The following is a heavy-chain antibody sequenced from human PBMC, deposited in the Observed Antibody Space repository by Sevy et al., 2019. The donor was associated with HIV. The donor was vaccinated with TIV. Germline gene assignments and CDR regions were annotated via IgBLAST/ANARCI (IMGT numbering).Heavy chain of an antibody. Sequence: GGSLRLSCAASGFTFSNAWMSWVRQAPGKGLEWVGRIKSKTDGGTTDYAAPVKGRFTISRDDSKNTLYLQMNSLKTEDTAVYYCTTGTLYYYDSSLDYWGQGTLVTVSS. V-gene: IGHV3-15*01. J-gene: IGHJ4*02. CDR3: TTGTLYYYDSSLDY. D-gene: IGHD3-22*01. CDR2: IKSKTDGGTT. CDR1: GFTFSNAW.